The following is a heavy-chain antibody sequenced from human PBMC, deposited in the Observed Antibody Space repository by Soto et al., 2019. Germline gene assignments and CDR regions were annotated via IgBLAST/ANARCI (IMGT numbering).Heavy chain of an antibody. V-gene: IGHV3-48*03. CDR1: GFTFSSYE. J-gene: IGHJ4*02. D-gene: IGHD3-3*01. CDR2: ISSSGSTT. CDR3: ARVGDFCSGYFDY. Sequence: GGSLRLSCAASGFTFSSYEMNWVRQAPGKGLEWVSYISSSGSTTYYADSVKGRFTISRDNAKNSLYLQMKSLRAEDTAVYYCARVGDFCSGYFDYWGQGTLVTVYS.